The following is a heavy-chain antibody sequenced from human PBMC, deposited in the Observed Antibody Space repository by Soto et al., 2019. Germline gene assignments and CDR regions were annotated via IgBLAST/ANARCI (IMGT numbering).Heavy chain of an antibody. CDR1: GFTFSSYA. D-gene: IGHD6-25*01. CDR3: AKDDRSTRLLGKYYYYYYYMDV. Sequence: GGSLRLSCAASGFTFSSYAMSWVRQAPGKGLEWVSAISGSGGSTYYADSVKGRFTISRDNSKNTLYLQMNSLRAEDTAVYYCAKDDRSTRLLGKYYYYYYYMDVWGKGTTVTV. J-gene: IGHJ6*03. CDR2: ISGSGGST. V-gene: IGHV3-23*01.